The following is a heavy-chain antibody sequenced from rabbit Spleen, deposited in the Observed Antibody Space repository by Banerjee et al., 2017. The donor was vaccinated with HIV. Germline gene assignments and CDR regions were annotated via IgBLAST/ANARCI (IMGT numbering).Heavy chain of an antibody. CDR1: GVSLNDKDV. J-gene: IGHJ3*01. V-gene: IGHV1S45*01. Sequence: EQLEESGGGLVKPERSLTLTCKASGVSLNDKDVMCWVRQAPGKGLEWIACIYAGSSGSTYSATWAKGRFAISKTSSTTVTLRMTSLTAADTGTYFCARATGYGSTSYHPTRLDLWGQGTLVTVS. D-gene: IGHD5-1*01. CDR2: IYAGSSGST. CDR3: ARATGYGSTSYHPTRLDL.